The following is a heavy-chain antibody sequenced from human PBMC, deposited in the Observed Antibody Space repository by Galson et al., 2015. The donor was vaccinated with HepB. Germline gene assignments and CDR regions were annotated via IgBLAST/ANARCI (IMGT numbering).Heavy chain of an antibody. CDR1: GGTLSSYA. V-gene: IGHV1-69*13. CDR2: IIPIFGTA. Sequence: SVKVSCKASGGTLSSYAISWVRQAPGQGLEWMGGIIPIFGTANYAQKFQGRVTITADESMSTAYMELSSLRSEDTAVYYCARPTTVTSVAFDIWGQGTMVTVSS. D-gene: IGHD4-17*01. J-gene: IGHJ3*02. CDR3: ARPTTVTSVAFDI.